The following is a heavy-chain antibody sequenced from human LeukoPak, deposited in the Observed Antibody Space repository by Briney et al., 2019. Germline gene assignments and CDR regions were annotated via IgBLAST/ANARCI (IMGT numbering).Heavy chain of an antibody. Sequence: SETLSLTCGVSGGSISGTNWWSWVRQPPGQGLEWIGEISLAGQTNYNPSLNGRVTMSLDKSSNQLSLNLTPVTAADTAVYYCSRESGAFSPFGYWGQGTLVTVSS. D-gene: IGHD1-26*01. CDR2: ISLAGQT. V-gene: IGHV4/OR15-8*02. CDR1: GGSISGTNW. J-gene: IGHJ4*02. CDR3: SRESGAFSPFGY.